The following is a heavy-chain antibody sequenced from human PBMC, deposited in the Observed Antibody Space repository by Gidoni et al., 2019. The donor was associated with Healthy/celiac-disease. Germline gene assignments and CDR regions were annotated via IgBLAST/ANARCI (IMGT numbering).Heavy chain of an antibody. CDR2: IIPIFGTA. D-gene: IGHD1-7*01. CDR3: ASKKTGTTGRYGMDV. J-gene: IGHJ6*02. V-gene: IGHV1-69*06. Sequence: QVQLVQSGAEVKKPGYSVKVSCKAAGGTFSSYAISWVRQAPGQGLEWMGGIIPIFGTANYAQKFQGRVTITADKSTSTAYMELSSLRSEYTAVYYCASKKTGTTGRYGMDVWGQGTTVTVSS. CDR1: GGTFSSYA.